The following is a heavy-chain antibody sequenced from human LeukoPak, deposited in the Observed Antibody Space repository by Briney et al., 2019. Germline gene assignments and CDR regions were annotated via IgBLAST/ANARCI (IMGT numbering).Heavy chain of an antibody. CDR1: GGSFSGYY. CDR2: INHSGST. CDR3: AREALALGSGYYYY. Sequence: SETLSLTCAVYGGSFSGYYWSWIRQPPGKGLEWIGEINHSGSTNYNPSLKSRVTISLDTSKNQFSLNLNSVTAADTAVYYCAREALALGSGYYYYWGQGTLVTVSS. D-gene: IGHD3-22*01. V-gene: IGHV4-34*01. J-gene: IGHJ4*02.